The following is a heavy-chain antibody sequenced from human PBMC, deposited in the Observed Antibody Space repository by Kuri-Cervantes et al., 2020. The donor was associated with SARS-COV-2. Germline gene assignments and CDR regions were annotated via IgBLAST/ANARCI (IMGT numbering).Heavy chain of an antibody. Sequence: ASVKVSCKASGYTFTSYDINWVRQATGQGLEWMGWMNPNSGGTNYAQKFQGRVTMTRDTSISTAYMELSRLRSDDTAVYYCARDDILELGIDYWGQGTLVTVSS. CDR2: MNPNSGGT. CDR3: ARDDILELGIDY. CDR1: GYTFTSYD. J-gene: IGHJ4*02. D-gene: IGHD1-7*01. V-gene: IGHV1-2*02.